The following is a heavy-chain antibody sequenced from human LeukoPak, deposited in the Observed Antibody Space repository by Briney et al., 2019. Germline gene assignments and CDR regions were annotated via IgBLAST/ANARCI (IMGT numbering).Heavy chain of an antibody. CDR2: ISAYNGNT. J-gene: IGHJ3*02. Sequence: ASVKVSCKASGYTFTSYGISWVRQAPGQGLEWMGWISAYNGNTNYAQKLQGRVTMTTDTSTSTAYMELRSLRSDDTAVYYCASSLGLALEDAFDIWGQGTMVTVSS. CDR3: ASSLGLALEDAFDI. V-gene: IGHV1-18*01. D-gene: IGHD3-16*02. CDR1: GYTFTSYG.